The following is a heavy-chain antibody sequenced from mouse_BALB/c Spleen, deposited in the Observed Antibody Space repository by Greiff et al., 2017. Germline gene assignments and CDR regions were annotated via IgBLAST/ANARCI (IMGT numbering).Heavy chain of an antibody. V-gene: IGHV1S81*02. CDR3: TRAGGSTMITGDFDY. CDR2: INPSNGGT. D-gene: IGHD2-4*01. J-gene: IGHJ2*01. CDR1: GYTFTSYY. Sequence: QVQLQQSGAELVKPGASVKLSCKASGYTFTSYYMYWVKPRPGQGLEWIGEINPSNGGTNFNEKFKSKATLTVDQSSSTAYMQLSSLTSEDSAVYYCTRAGGSTMITGDFDYWGQGTTLTVSS.